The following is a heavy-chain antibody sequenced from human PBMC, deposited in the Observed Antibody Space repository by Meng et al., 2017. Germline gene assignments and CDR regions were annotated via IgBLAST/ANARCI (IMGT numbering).Heavy chain of an antibody. J-gene: IGHJ4*02. CDR3: ARGSYSFDS. V-gene: IGHV6-1*01. CDR1: GDSVSSNSAA. CDR2: AYYRSKWYH. D-gene: IGHD1-26*01. Sequence: QIQLQQSSPGLGKPRQPLSLICAISGDSVSSNSAAWNWIRQSPSRGLEWLGRAYYRSKWYHDYAESVKSRISIDPDTSKNQFSLQLRSVTPEDSAVYYCARGSYSFDSWGQRTLVTVSS.